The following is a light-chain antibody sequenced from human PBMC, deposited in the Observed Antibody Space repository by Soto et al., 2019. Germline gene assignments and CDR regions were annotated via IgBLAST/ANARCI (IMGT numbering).Light chain of an antibody. V-gene: IGLV2-8*01. CDR1: SSDVGGYNY. J-gene: IGLJ2*01. CDR3: SSFAGGGNPVP. CDR2: EVT. Sequence: QSALTQPPSASGSLGQSVTISCTGTSSDVGGYNYVSWHQQHPGKAPKVMIYEVTKRPPGVPDRFSGSKSGNTASLTVSGLQAEDEADYCSSFAGGGNPVPLGGGTKLTVL.